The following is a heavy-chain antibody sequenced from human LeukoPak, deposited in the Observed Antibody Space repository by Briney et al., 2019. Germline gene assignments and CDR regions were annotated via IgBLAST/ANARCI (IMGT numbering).Heavy chain of an antibody. CDR2: IHISGST. CDR1: GGSINSGSYC. D-gene: IGHD3-22*01. V-gene: IGHV4-61*02. Sequence: PSETLSLTCTVSGGSINSGSYCWTWIRQPAGTGLEWIGRIHISGSTDYTPPLKSRVTISVDTSKNQFSLKLSSVTAADTAVYYCARADRSGYFGNVVAFDIWGQGTMVTVSS. J-gene: IGHJ3*02. CDR3: ARADRSGYFGNVVAFDI.